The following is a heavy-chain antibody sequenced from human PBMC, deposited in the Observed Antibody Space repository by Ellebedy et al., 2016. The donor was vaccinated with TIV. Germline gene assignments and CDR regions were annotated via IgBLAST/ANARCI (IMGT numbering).Heavy chain of an antibody. Sequence: GGSLRLSCTASGFTFTPYSMNWVRQAPGKGLEWISYISGSSITLYYADSVKGRFTISRDNAKNSLYLQMNGLGAEDTAVYFCAGDMAWGNGRVNDAFDIWGHGTLVTVSS. J-gene: IGHJ3*02. CDR2: ISGSSITL. CDR1: GFTFTPYS. V-gene: IGHV3-48*04. D-gene: IGHD7-27*01. CDR3: AGDMAWGNGRVNDAFDI.